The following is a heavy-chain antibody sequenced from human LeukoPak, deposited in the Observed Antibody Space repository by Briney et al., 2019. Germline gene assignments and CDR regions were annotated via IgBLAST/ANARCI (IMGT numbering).Heavy chain of an antibody. V-gene: IGHV4-34*01. CDR3: VGHSDY. CDR1: GGSFSGYY. CDR2: INHSGST. Sequence: TSETLSLTCAVYGGSFSGYYWSWIRQPPGKGLEWIGEINHSGSTNYNPSLKSRVTISVDTSKNQFSLKLTSLTAADTAVYYCVGHSDYWGQGTLVTVSS. D-gene: IGHD3-16*01. J-gene: IGHJ4*02.